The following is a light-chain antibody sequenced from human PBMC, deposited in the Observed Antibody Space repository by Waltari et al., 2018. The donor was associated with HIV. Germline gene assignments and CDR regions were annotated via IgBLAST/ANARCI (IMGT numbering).Light chain of an antibody. V-gene: IGLV2-14*03. CDR3: TPYPVRRALI. CDR1: NRDLHVYDS. J-gene: IGLJ2*01. Sequence: HSALTQPASISASPGQSVTISCTGINRDLHVYDSVSWYPQLPTQAPQLIIFGVSVRPSGISPLFSGSKSGNTASLTISGLQTDDEGDYYCTPYPVRRALIFGGGTKLTVL. CDR2: GVS.